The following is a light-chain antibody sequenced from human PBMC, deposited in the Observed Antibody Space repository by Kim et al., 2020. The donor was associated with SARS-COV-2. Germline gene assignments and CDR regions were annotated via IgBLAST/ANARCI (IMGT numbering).Light chain of an antibody. CDR2: QDS. Sequence: SYELTQPPSVSVSPGQTASITCSGDKLGDKYACWYQQKPGQSPVLVIYQDSKLPSGIPERFSGSNSGNTATLIISGTQAMDEADYYCQAWDSSTEVFGTGTKVTVL. J-gene: IGLJ1*01. V-gene: IGLV3-1*01. CDR1: KLGDKY. CDR3: QAWDSSTEV.